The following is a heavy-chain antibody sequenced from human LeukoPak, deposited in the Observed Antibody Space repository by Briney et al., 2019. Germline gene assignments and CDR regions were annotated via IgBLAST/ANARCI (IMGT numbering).Heavy chain of an antibody. V-gene: IGHV4-39*01. D-gene: IGHD3-3*01. Sequence: TSETLSPTCTVSGGSISSSSYYWGWIRQPPGKGLEWIGRIYYSGSTYYNPSLQSRVTISEGTSMNQFSLKLSSVTAADTAVYYCASRDFWIGRWGQGTLVTVSS. CDR3: ASRDFWIGR. CDR1: GGSISSSSYY. CDR2: IYYSGST. J-gene: IGHJ4*02.